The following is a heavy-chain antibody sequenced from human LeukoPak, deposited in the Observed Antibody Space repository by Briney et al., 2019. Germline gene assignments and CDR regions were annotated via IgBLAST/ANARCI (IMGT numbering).Heavy chain of an antibody. J-gene: IGHJ4*02. CDR2: INPNSGGA. CDR1: GFTFTGYY. CDR3: ARDRESGYNWNYFDY. V-gene: IGHV1-2*02. D-gene: IGHD1-20*01. Sequence: ASVKVSCKASGFTFTGYYMHWVRQAPGQGLEWMGWINPNSGGANYAQKFQGRVAMTRDTSISTAYMELSRLRSDDTAVYYCARDRESGYNWNYFDYWGQGTLVTVSS.